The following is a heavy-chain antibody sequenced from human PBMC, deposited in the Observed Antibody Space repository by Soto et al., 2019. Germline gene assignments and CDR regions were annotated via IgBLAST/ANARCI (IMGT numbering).Heavy chain of an antibody. V-gene: IGHV3-33*08. D-gene: IGHD1-26*01. CDR2: IWYDGSNK. CDR1: GFTFNTYG. J-gene: IGHJ4*02. CDR3: ATMAGTYPY. Sequence: SLRLSCTTSGFTFNTYGMHWVRQVPGKGLEWVAIIWYDGSNKYYADSVKGRFTISRDNSKNTLYLQMNSLRAEDTALYHCATMAGTYPYWGQGTLVTVSS.